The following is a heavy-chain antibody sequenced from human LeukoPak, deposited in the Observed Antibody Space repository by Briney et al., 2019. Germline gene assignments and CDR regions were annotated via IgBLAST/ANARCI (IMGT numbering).Heavy chain of an antibody. J-gene: IGHJ4*02. V-gene: IGHV5-51*01. CDR1: GYTFTSDW. Sequence: GESLKISCKGSGYTFTSDWIGWVRQVPGKGLEWMGIIYPGDSDTRYSPSFQGQVTISADKSIRNAYLQWSSLKASDTAMYYCARGSSGYTYGFDYWGQGTLVTVSS. CDR2: IYPGDSDT. D-gene: IGHD5-18*01. CDR3: ARGSSGYTYGFDY.